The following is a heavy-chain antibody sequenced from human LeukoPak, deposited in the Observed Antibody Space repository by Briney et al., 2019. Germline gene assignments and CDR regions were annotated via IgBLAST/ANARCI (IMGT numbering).Heavy chain of an antibody. D-gene: IGHD2-15*01. CDR3: ARDRGYCSGGSCYSGAFDI. V-gene: IGHV1-2*02. Sequence: GASVKVSCKTSEYTFTGYYMHWVRQAPGQGLEWMGWINPNSGDTNYAQKFQGRVTMTRDTSISTAYMELSRLRSDDTAVYYCARDRGYCSGGSCYSGAFDIWGQGTMVTVSS. CDR2: INPNSGDT. CDR1: EYTFTGYY. J-gene: IGHJ3*02.